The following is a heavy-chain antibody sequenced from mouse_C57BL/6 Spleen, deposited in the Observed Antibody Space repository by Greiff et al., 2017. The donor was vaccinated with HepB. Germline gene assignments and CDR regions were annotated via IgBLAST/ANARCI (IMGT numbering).Heavy chain of an antibody. V-gene: IGHV1-15*01. J-gene: IGHJ2*01. CDR3: TEGGIYYDYDDPFDY. D-gene: IGHD2-4*01. CDR1: GYTFTDYE. CDR2: IDPETGGT. Sequence: QVQLKQSGAELVRPGASVTLSCKASGYTFTDYEMHWVKQTPVHGLEWIGAIDPETGGTAYNQKFKGKAILTADKSSSTAYMELRSLTSEDSAVYYCTEGGIYYDYDDPFDYWGQGTTLTVSS.